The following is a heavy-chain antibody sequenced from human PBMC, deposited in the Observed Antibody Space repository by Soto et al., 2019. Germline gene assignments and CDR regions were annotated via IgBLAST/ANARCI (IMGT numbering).Heavy chain of an antibody. V-gene: IGHV3-74*01. Sequence: SLSCVTSGFTFSKNWMHWVRQAPGKGLVWVSRINSDGNSTSYADSVKGRFTISRDNAKNTLYLQMNSLRAEDTALYYCAKLGVTTPFDYWGQGTLVTVSS. CDR1: GFTFSKNW. D-gene: IGHD3-22*01. CDR3: AKLGVTTPFDY. CDR2: INSDGNST. J-gene: IGHJ4*02.